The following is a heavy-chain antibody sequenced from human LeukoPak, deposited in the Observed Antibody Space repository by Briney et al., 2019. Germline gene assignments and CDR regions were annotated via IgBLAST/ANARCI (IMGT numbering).Heavy chain of an antibody. V-gene: IGHV3-11*04. CDR3: ARDKAAAGHDAFDI. CDR1: GFTFSDYY. J-gene: IGHJ3*02. CDR2: ISSSGSTI. Sequence: PGGSLRLSCAASGFTFSDYYMSWIRQAPGKGLEWVSYISSSGSTIYYADSVKGRFTISRDNAKNSLYLQMNSLRAEDTAVYYCARDKAAAGHDAFDIWGQGTMVTVSS. D-gene: IGHD6-13*01.